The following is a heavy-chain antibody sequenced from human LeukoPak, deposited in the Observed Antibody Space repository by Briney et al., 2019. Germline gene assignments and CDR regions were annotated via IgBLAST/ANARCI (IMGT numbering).Heavy chain of an antibody. CDR3: ATDRPPDN. CDR2: ISTSSSYI. Sequence: GGSLRLSCAASGFTFSSYSMNWVRQAPGKGLEWVSSISTSSSYIYYADSVKGRFTISRDNARNSLYLQMNSLRAEDTAVYYCATDRPPDNWGQGTLVTVSS. V-gene: IGHV3-21*01. CDR1: GFTFSSYS. J-gene: IGHJ4*02. D-gene: IGHD1-14*01.